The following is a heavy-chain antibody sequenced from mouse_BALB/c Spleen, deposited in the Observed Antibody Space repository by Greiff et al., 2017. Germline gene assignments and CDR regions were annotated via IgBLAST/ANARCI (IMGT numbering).Heavy chain of an antibody. Sequence: VQLQQSGAELARPGASVKLSCKASGYTFTSYWMQWVKQRPGQGLEWIGAIYPGDGDTRYTQKFKGKATLTADKSSSTAYMQLSSLASEDSAVYYCARGLGYYAMDYWGQGTSVTVSS. CDR1: GYTFTSYW. J-gene: IGHJ4*01. CDR3: ARGLGYYAMDY. D-gene: IGHD4-1*01. V-gene: IGHV1-87*01. CDR2: IYPGDGDT.